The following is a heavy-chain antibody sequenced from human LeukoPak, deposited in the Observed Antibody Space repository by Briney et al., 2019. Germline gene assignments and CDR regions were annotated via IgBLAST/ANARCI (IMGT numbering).Heavy chain of an antibody. V-gene: IGHV4-30-4*01. J-gene: IGHJ4*02. D-gene: IGHD2-21*01. Sequence: SETLSLTCTVSGGSISSGDYCWSWIRQPPGKCLEWIGYIYYSGSTYYNPSLKSRVTISVDTSKNQFSLKLSSVTAADTAVYYCARAPTGDCYDYWGQGTLVTVSS. CDR3: ARAPTGDCYDY. CDR1: GGSISSGDYC. CDR2: IYYSGST.